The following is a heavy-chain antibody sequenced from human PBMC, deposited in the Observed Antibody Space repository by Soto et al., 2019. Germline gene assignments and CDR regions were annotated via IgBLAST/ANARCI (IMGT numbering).Heavy chain of an antibody. CDR3: ASWEYGGGYYYGRDF. CDR2: INAGNGNS. Sequence: QVQLVQSGAEVKKPGASVKVSCKASGYTFTSYAMHWVRQAPGKRLEWMGWINAGNGNSKYSQKFQGRVTITRDTSASTAYIELSSLRSEDTAVYYCASWEYGGGYYYGRDFWGQGTTVTVSS. D-gene: IGHD1-26*01. CDR1: GYTFTSYA. J-gene: IGHJ6*02. V-gene: IGHV1-3*01.